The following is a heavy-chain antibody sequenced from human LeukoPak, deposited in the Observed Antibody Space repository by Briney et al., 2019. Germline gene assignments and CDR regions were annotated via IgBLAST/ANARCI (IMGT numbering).Heavy chain of an antibody. D-gene: IGHD3-22*01. CDR2: IHSSGST. CDR1: GGSITSYY. CDR3: ARDTYYYDSSGYLYFDY. J-gene: IGHJ4*02. Sequence: SETLSLTCTVSGGSITSYYWSWIRQPAGKGLEWIGRIHSSGSTNYNPSLKSRVTMSVDTSKNQFSLKLSSVTAADTAVYYCARDTYYYDSSGYLYFDYWGQGTLVTVSS. V-gene: IGHV4-4*07.